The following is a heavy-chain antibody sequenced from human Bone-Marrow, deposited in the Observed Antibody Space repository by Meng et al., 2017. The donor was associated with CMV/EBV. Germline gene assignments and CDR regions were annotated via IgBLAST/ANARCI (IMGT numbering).Heavy chain of an antibody. CDR3: ARGGSGYCSSTSCSHLYNWFDP. CDR2: TRNKANSYTT. V-gene: IGHV3-72*01. Sequence: GESLKISCAASGFTFSDYYMDWVRQAPGKGLEWVGRTRNKANSYTTEYAASVKGRFTISRDNSKNTLYLQMNSLRGEDTAVYHCARGGSGYCSSTSCSHLYNWFDPWGQGPLVTFYS. D-gene: IGHD2-2*01. J-gene: IGHJ5*02. CDR1: GFTFSDYY.